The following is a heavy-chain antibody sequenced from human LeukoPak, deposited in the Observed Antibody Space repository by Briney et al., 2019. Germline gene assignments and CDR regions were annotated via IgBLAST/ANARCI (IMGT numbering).Heavy chain of an antibody. Sequence: ASVNVSCKVSGYTLTELSMHWVRQAPGKGLEWMGGFDPEDGETIYAQKFQGRVTITRDTSASTAYMELSSLRSEDTAVYYCARDREQQLSWFDPWGQGTLVTVSS. D-gene: IGHD6-13*01. CDR2: FDPEDGET. V-gene: IGHV1-24*01. J-gene: IGHJ5*02. CDR3: ARDREQQLSWFDP. CDR1: GYTLTELS.